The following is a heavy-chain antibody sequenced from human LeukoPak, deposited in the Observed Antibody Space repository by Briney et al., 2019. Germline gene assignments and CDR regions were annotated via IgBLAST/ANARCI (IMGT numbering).Heavy chain of an antibody. CDR3: ARDRIAAAGFDYYYYGMDV. J-gene: IGHJ6*02. CDR2: IYYSGST. V-gene: IGHV4-39*07. CDR1: GGSISSSSYY. Sequence: SETLSLTCTVSGGSISSSSYYWGWIRQPPGKGLEWIGSIYYSGSTNYNPSLKSRVTISVDTSKNQFSLKLSSVTAADTAVYYCARDRIAAAGFDYYYYGMDVWGQGTTVTVSS. D-gene: IGHD6-13*01.